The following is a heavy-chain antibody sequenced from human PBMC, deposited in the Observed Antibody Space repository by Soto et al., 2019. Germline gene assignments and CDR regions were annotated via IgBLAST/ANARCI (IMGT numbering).Heavy chain of an antibody. CDR2: IYHSGST. Sequence: SETLSLTCAVSGGSISSSNWWSWVRQPPGKGLEWIGEIYHSGSTNYNPSLKSRVTISVDKSKNQFSLKLSSVTAADTAVYYCARDPGGYPSTGRLSYYYGMDVWGQGTTVTVSS. CDR1: GGSISSSNW. V-gene: IGHV4-4*02. D-gene: IGHD3-16*02. J-gene: IGHJ6*02. CDR3: ARDPGGYPSTGRLSYYYGMDV.